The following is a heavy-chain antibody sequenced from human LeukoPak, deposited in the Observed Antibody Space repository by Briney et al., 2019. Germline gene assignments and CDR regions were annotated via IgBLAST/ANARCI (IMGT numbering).Heavy chain of an antibody. CDR2: INPNSGGT. CDR3: ARDKEEWLVRSPFDY. D-gene: IGHD6-19*01. Sequence: GASVKVSCKASGYTFTGYYMHWVRQAPGQGLERMGWINPNSGGTNYAQKFQGRVTMTRDTSISTAYMELSRLRSDDTAVYYCARDKEEWLVRSPFDYWGQGTLVTVSS. J-gene: IGHJ4*02. CDR1: GYTFTGYY. V-gene: IGHV1-2*02.